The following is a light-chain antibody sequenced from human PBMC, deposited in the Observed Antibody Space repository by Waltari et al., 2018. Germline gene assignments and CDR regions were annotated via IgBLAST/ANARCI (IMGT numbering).Light chain of an antibody. CDR1: RGIDAF. V-gene: IGKV1-39*01. CDR3: QQSYSAPFT. CDR2: DAS. J-gene: IGKJ5*01. Sequence: DIQMTQSSSSLSASVGDRVTITCRASRGIDAFLNLYQQQPGTAPKLLIYDASTLQRGVPPRFSGTRIGTDFSLTISDLQPEDFATYFCQQSYSAPFTFGRGTRLE.